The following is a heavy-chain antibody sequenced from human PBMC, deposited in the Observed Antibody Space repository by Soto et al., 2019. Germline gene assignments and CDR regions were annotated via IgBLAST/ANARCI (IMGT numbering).Heavy chain of an antibody. CDR3: ARERLLAAATYFDY. CDR1: GGSISSYY. V-gene: IGHV4-59*01. D-gene: IGHD6-13*01. Sequence: TLSLTCTVSGGSISSYYWSWIRQPPGKGLEWIGYIYYSGSTNYNPSLKSRVTISVDTSKNQFSLKLSSVTAADTAVYYCARERLLAAATYFDYWGQGTLVTVSS. CDR2: IYYSGST. J-gene: IGHJ4*02.